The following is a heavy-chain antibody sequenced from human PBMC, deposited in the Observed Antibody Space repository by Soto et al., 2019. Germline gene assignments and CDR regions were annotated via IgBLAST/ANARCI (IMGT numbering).Heavy chain of an antibody. CDR3: ARGPRNWGVDY. D-gene: IGHD7-27*01. CDR2: MNPNSGNT. J-gene: IGHJ4*02. CDR1: GYTFTRSG. V-gene: IGHV1-8*01. Sequence: ASVKVSCKASGYTFTRSGISWVRQATGQGFEWMGWMNPNSGNTGYAQKFQGRVTMTRDTSKSTAFMELSSLRSEDTAVYYCARGPRNWGVDYWGQGTLVTVSS.